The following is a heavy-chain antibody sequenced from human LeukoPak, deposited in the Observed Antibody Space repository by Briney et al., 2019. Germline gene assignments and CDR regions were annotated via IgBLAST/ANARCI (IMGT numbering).Heavy chain of an antibody. CDR1: GDSVSGNSVT. J-gene: IGHJ4*02. V-gene: IGHV6-1*01. Sequence: SQTLSLTCAISGDSVSGNSVTWNWIRQSPSRGLEWLGRAYYRSKWFNDYEESVKSRITIDADTSTNQFSLHLNSVTPEDTAVYYCARGWGNSDYWGQGALVTVSS. CDR2: AYYRSKWFN. D-gene: IGHD3-16*01. CDR3: ARGWGNSDY.